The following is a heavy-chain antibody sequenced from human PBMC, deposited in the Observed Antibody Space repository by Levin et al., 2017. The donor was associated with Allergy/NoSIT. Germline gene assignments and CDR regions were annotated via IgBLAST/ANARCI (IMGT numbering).Heavy chain of an antibody. J-gene: IGHJ4*02. V-gene: IGHV3-7*04. CDR1: GFTFSSYW. Sequence: GESLKISCAASGFTFSSYWMSWVRQAPGKGLEWVANIKQDGSEKYYVDSVKGRFTISRDNAKNSLYLQMNSLRAEDTAVYYCARVITSNYCSSTSCSFYYFDYWGQGTLVTVSS. CDR3: ARVITSNYCSSTSCSFYYFDY. D-gene: IGHD2-2*01. CDR2: IKQDGSEK.